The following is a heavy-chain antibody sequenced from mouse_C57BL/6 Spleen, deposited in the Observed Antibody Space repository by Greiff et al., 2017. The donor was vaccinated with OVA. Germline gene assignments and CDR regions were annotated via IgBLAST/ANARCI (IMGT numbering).Heavy chain of an antibody. Sequence: QVQLQQPGAELVKPGASVKLSCKASGYTFTSYWMHWVKQRPGRGLEWIGRIDPNSGGTKYNEKFKSKATLTVDKPASTAYMQLSSLTSKDSAVYYCARSRDYGNYVNWGQGTTLTVSS. V-gene: IGHV1-72*01. CDR2: IDPNSGGT. CDR1: GYTFTSYW. CDR3: ARSRDYGNYVN. D-gene: IGHD2-1*01. J-gene: IGHJ2*01.